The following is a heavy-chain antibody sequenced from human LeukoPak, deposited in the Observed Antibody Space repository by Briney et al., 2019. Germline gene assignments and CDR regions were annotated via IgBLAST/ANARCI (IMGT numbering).Heavy chain of an antibody. V-gene: IGHV5-51*01. CDR3: ARRHCVSTSCRGDFDY. CDR1: GYTFTSYW. D-gene: IGHD2-2*01. Sequence: GESLKISCKGSGYTFTSYWIAWVRQMPGKGLEWMGIISPGDSDTRYSPSFQDQVTISADKSISTAYLQWSSLKASDSAMYYCARRHCVSTSCRGDFDYWGQGTLVTVSS. J-gene: IGHJ4*02. CDR2: ISPGDSDT.